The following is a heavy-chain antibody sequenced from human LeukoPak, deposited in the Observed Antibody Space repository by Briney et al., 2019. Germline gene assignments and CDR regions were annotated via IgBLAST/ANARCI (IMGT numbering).Heavy chain of an antibody. V-gene: IGHV5-51*01. J-gene: IGHJ4*02. D-gene: IGHD2-8*01. CDR2: IFPGDSDT. Sequence: GESLKISCKSSGYGFTTYWIGWVRQMPGKGLEWVGIIFPGDSDTLYSPSFQGQVTISADYSINTAYLHWSSLRASDTAIYYCARLNTNVPDYWGQGTLVTVSS. CDR1: GYGFTTYW. CDR3: ARLNTNVPDY.